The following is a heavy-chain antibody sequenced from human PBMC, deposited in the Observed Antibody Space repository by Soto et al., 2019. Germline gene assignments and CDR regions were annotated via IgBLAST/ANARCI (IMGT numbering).Heavy chain of an antibody. CDR1: GAPITSNY. Sequence: KPSETLSLTCSVSGAPITSNYWTWIRQPPGKGLEWIGYLDHQGYSNYSPSLRSRVSMSIDTSKNQLSLKVHSVTAADTAVYYGARDDSGLLGYWGQGTLVTVSS. CDR2: LDHQGYS. V-gene: IGHV4-59*01. J-gene: IGHJ4*02. D-gene: IGHD3-10*01. CDR3: ARDDSGLLGY.